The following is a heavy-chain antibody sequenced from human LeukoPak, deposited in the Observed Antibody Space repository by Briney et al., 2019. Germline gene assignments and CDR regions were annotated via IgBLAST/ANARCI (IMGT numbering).Heavy chain of an antibody. CDR1: GFTFSDYY. Sequence: GGSLRLSCAASGFTFSDYYMSWIRQAPGKGLEWVSYISSSGSTIYYADSVKGRFTISRDNAKNSLYLQMNSLRAEDTAVYYCARDRRQWLSVFSARFDYWGQGTLVTVSS. CDR2: ISSSGSTI. J-gene: IGHJ4*02. D-gene: IGHD6-19*01. CDR3: ARDRRQWLSVFSARFDY. V-gene: IGHV3-11*01.